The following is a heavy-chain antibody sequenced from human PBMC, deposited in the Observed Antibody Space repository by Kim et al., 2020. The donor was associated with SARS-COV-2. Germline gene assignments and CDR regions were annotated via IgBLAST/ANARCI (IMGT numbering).Heavy chain of an antibody. J-gene: IGHJ4*02. V-gene: IGHV3-23*01. CDR1: GFTFSSYA. Sequence: GGSLRLSCVASGFTFSSYAMSWVRQAPGKELEWVSTSVGSTATTFYADSVKGRFTISRDNSKNILYLQMDILRADDTATYYCVRSAINTNEGFDYWGQGT. CDR3: VRSAINTNEGFDY. CDR2: SVGSTATT. D-gene: IGHD2-8*01.